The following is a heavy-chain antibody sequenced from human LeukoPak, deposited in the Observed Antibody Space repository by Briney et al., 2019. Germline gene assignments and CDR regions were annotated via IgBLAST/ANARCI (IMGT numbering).Heavy chain of an antibody. J-gene: IGHJ6*02. CDR1: GFTFSSYS. V-gene: IGHV3-48*02. CDR2: ISSSSSTI. CDR3: ARDGSGSYYYYGMDV. Sequence: PGGSLRLSCAASGFTFSSYSMNWVRQAPGKGLEWVSYISSSSSTIYYADSVKGRFTISRDNAKNSLYLQMNSLRDEDTAVYYCARDGSGSYYYYGMDVWGQGTTVTVSS. D-gene: IGHD3-10*01.